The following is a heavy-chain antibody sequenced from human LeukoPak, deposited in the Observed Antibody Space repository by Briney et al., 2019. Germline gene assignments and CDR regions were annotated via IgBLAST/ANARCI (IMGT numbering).Heavy chain of an antibody. CDR3: SKGKRSTVLTPLDY. D-gene: IGHD4-23*01. V-gene: IGHV3-23*01. CDR2: ISGSDGST. CDR1: GFTFRNYA. Sequence: GGSLRLSCAASGFTFRNYAMTWVRQAPGKGLEWVSGISGSDGSTYFADSVKGRFTISRDNSKNTLYLQMNSPTPEDTAIYYCSKGKRSTVLTPLDYWGQGTLVTVSS. J-gene: IGHJ4*02.